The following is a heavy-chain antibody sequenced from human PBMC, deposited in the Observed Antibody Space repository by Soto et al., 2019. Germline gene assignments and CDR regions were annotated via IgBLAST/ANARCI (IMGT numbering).Heavy chain of an antibody. J-gene: IGHJ6*02. CDR1: GFTFSSYW. CDR3: ARGYSSSFGYYYYYGMDV. CDR2: IKQDGSEK. D-gene: IGHD6-13*01. Sequence: PGGSLRLSCAASGFTFSSYWMSWVRQAPGKGLEWVANIKQDGSEKYYVDSVKGRFTISRDNAKNSLYLQMNSLRAEDTAVCYCARGYSSSFGYYYYYGMDVWGQGTTVTVSS. V-gene: IGHV3-7*03.